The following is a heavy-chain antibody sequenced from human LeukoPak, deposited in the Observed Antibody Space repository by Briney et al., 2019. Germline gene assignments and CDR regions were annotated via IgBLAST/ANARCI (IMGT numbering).Heavy chain of an antibody. Sequence: PSETLSLTCTVSGDSISSYYWSWIRQPAGKGLEWIGRIYTSGNTKYNPSLKSRVTISVDTSKNQFSLKLSSVTAADTAVYYCARGGDGYNYNYWGQGTLVTVSS. J-gene: IGHJ4*02. CDR1: GDSISSYY. CDR3: ARGGDGYNYNY. V-gene: IGHV4-4*07. D-gene: IGHD5-24*01. CDR2: IYTSGNT.